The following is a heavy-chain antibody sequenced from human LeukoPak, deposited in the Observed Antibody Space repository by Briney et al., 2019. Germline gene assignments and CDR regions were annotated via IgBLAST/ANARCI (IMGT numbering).Heavy chain of an antibody. CDR1: GYTFTGYY. J-gene: IGHJ6*03. CDR3: ARGRTRIYGSGSYIYYYYYMDV. CDR2: INPNSGGT. D-gene: IGHD3-10*01. V-gene: IGHV1-2*02. Sequence: ASVKVSCKASGYTFTGYYMHWVRQAPGQGLEWMGWINPNSGGTNYAQKFQGRVTMTRDTSIGTAYMELSRLRSDDTAVYYCARGRTRIYGSGSYIYYYYYMDVWGKGTTVTISS.